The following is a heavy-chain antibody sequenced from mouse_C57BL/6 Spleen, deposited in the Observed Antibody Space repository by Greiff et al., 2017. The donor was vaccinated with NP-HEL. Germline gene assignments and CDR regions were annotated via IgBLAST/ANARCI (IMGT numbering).Heavy chain of an antibody. D-gene: IGHD2-4*01. CDR1: GYTFTSYW. V-gene: IGHV1-64*01. CDR2: IHPNSGST. J-gene: IGHJ2*01. Sequence: VQLQQSGAELVKPGASVKLSCKASGYTFTSYWMHWVKQRPGQGLEWIGMIHPNSGSTNYNEKFKSKATLTVDKSSSTAYMQLSSLTSEDSAVYYCAREVYDYDGVSFDYWGQGTTLTVSS. CDR3: AREVYDYDGVSFDY.